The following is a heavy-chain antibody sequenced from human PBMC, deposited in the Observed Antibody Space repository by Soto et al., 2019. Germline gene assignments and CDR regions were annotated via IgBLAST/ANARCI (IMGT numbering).Heavy chain of an antibody. CDR1: GYTFTSYD. CDR3: ARGRGYSSSWAYYYYGMDV. D-gene: IGHD6-13*01. CDR2: MNLNSGNT. V-gene: IGHV1-8*01. J-gene: IGHJ6*02. Sequence: QVQLVQSGAEVKKPGASVKVSCKASGYTFTSYDINWVRQATGQGLEWMGWMNLNSGNTGYAQKFQGRVTMTRNTSISTAYMELSSLRSEDTAVYYCARGRGYSSSWAYYYYGMDVWGQGTTVTVSS.